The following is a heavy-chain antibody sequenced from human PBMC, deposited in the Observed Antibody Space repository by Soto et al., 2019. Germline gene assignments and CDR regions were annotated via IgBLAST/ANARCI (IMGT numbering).Heavy chain of an antibody. CDR1: GYSFTSYW. D-gene: IGHD5-12*01. CDR3: ARTGSGYEIYYYYGMDV. V-gene: IGHV5-51*01. J-gene: IGHJ6*02. Sequence: GESLKISCKGSGYSFTSYWIGWVRQMPGKGLEWMGIIYPGDSDTRYSPSFQGQVTISADKSISTAYLQWSSLKASDTAMYYCARTGSGYEIYYYYGMDVWGQGTTVTVSS. CDR2: IYPGDSDT.